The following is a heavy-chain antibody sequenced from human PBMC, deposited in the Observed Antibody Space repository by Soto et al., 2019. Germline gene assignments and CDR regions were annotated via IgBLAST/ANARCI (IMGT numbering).Heavy chain of an antibody. CDR3: ARVGPAATQGIDY. CDR2: INYSGST. D-gene: IGHD2-2*01. V-gene: IGHV4-34*01. J-gene: IGHJ4*02. CDR1: GGSFSGYY. Sequence: SETLSLTCAVYGGSFSGYYWSWIRRPPGKGLEWIGEINYSGSTNYNPSLKSRVTISVDTSKNQFSLKLSSVTAADTAVYYCARVGPAATQGIDYWGQGTLVTVSS.